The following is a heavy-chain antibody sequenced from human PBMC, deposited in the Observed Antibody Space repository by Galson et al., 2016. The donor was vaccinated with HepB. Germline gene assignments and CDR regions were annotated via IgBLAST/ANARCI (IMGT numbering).Heavy chain of an antibody. Sequence: SCKASGGGFSRFAISWVRQAPGPGLEWLGGIIPLFGTANYVQKFKGRVTITADKSTDTAYMELDSLISEDTAVDYCAGGGGQWIQLWSSYYYSWDVWGKGTTVTVSS. CDR1: GGGFSRFA. V-gene: IGHV1-69*06. CDR3: AGGGGQWIQLWSSYYYSWDV. D-gene: IGHD5-18*01. J-gene: IGHJ6*03. CDR2: IIPLFGTA.